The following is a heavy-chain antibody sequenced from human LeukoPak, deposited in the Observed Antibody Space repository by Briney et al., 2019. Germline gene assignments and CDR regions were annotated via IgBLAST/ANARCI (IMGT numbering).Heavy chain of an antibody. Sequence: SETLSLTCTVSGGSISSYYWSWIRQPAGKGLEWIGRIYTSGSTNYNPSLKSRVTMSVDTSKNQFSLKLSSVTAADTAVYYCARMRTYYDFWSGYNMDWFDPWGQGTLVTVSS. V-gene: IGHV4-4*07. CDR3: ARMRTYYDFWSGYNMDWFDP. D-gene: IGHD3-3*01. CDR2: IYTSGST. CDR1: GGSISSYY. J-gene: IGHJ5*02.